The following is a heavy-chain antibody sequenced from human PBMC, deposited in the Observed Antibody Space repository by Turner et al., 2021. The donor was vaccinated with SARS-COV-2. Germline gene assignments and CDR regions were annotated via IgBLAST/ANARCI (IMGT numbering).Heavy chain of an antibody. V-gene: IGHV3-21*01. D-gene: IGHD6-13*01. Sequence: EVQLVESGGGLVKPGGSLRLSCPASAFTCSSYSMTWARQAPGKGLEWVLSINSSSSYIYYADSVKGRFTIYRANAKNSLYLQMNSLRAEDTAVYYCASIAAADPKYYHYYGMDVWGQGTTVTVSS. CDR3: ASIAAADPKYYHYYGMDV. CDR1: AFTCSSYS. CDR2: INSSSSYI. J-gene: IGHJ6*02.